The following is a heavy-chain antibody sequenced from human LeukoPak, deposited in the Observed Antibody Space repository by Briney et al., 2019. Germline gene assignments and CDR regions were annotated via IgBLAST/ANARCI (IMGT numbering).Heavy chain of an antibody. CDR2: INPNSGGT. Sequence: ASVKVSCKASGYTFTGYYMRWVRQAPGQGLEWMGWINPNSGGTNYAQKFQGRVTMTRDTSISTAYMELSRLRSDDTAVYYCARGPGRTTHLDYWGQGTLVTVSS. V-gene: IGHV1-2*02. CDR1: GYTFTGYY. D-gene: IGHD1-1*01. CDR3: ARGPGRTTHLDY. J-gene: IGHJ4*02.